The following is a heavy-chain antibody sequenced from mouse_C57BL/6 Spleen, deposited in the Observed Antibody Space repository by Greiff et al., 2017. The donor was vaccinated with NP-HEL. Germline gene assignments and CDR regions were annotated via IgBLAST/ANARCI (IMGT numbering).Heavy chain of an antibody. CDR2: FSGGGSYT. J-gene: IGHJ2*01. CDR3: ARDPAVGIDY. V-gene: IGHV5-4*01. CDR1: GFTFSSYA. Sequence: EVKLVESGGGLVKPGGSLKLSCAASGFTFSSYAMSWVRQTPEKRLEWVATFSGGGSYTYYPENLKGRFTISRDNTTNNLYLQMSHLKSEDTAIYYCARDPAVGIDYWGQGTTLTVSS. D-gene: IGHD1-1*01.